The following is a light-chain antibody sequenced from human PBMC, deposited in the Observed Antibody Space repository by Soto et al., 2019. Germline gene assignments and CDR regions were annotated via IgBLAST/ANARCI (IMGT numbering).Light chain of an antibody. CDR3: SSYTSTSTYV. J-gene: IGLJ1*01. CDR2: NVN. V-gene: IGLV2-14*03. CDR1: SSDVGGYNS. Sequence: QSVLTQPASVSGSPGQSITISCPGTSSDVGGYNSVSWYQQHPGKAPKLMIYNVNNRPSGISNRFSGSKSGNTASLTISGLQAEDEADYYCSSYTSTSTYVFGTGTKVTVL.